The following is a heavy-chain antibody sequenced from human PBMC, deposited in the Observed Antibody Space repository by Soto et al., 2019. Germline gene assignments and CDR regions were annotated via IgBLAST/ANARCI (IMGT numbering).Heavy chain of an antibody. CDR1: GFTFNTYW. Sequence: GGSLRLSCVASGFTFNTYWMSWVRQAPGKGLEWVANIKEDGSDKYYVDSVKGRFTISRDNAKNLLYLQMNSLGAGDTAMYYCARFARGSSGDYWGQGTLVTVSS. CDR2: IKEDGSDK. CDR3: ARFARGSSGDY. V-gene: IGHV3-7*01. D-gene: IGHD6-25*01. J-gene: IGHJ4*02.